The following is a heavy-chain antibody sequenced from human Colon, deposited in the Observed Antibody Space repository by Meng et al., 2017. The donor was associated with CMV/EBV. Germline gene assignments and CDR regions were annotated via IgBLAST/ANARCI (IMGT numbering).Heavy chain of an antibody. Sequence: QGALQQWGVGLLKPSDTLSRTCAGFGGSFSGYYWGWIRQPPGKGLEWIGEINHSGSTNYNPSLKSRVTISVDTSKNQFSLKLSSVTAADTAVYYCARGLYGSGRHQIDYWGQGTLVTVSS. CDR2: INHSGST. J-gene: IGHJ4*02. CDR3: ARGLYGSGRHQIDY. D-gene: IGHD3-10*01. V-gene: IGHV4-34*01. CDR1: GGSFSGYY.